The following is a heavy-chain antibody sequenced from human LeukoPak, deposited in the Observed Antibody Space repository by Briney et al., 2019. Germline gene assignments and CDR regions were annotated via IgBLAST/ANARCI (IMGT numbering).Heavy chain of an antibody. D-gene: IGHD3-10*01. V-gene: IGHV4-4*02. CDR1: GGSISSSNW. CDR3: ARSGPRGFTILRAFDI. J-gene: IGHJ3*02. CDR2: IYHSGST. Sequence: SETLSLTCAVSGGSISSSNWWSWVRQPPGKGLEWIGEIYHSGSTNYNPSLKSRVTISVDKSKNQFSLKLSSVTAADTAVYYCARSGPRGFTILRAFDIWGQGTMVTVSS.